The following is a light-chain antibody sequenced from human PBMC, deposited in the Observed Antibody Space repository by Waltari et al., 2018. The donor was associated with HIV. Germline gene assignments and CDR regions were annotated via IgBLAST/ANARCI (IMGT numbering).Light chain of an antibody. J-gene: IGLJ3*02. V-gene: IGLV2-14*03. CDR1: SDDINNFDL. CDR2: EIP. CDR3: GSYTNTKTPV. Sequence: QSVLIQPASVSGSPGQSLTISCPGRSDDINNFDLISCYRPYPGKTPQLILHEIPSPPSRFSSRFSASRSSHTASLTISVLQPEDEADYYCGSYTNTKTPVFGGGT.